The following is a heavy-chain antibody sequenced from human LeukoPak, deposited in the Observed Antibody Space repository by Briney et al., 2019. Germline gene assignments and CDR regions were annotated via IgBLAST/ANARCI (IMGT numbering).Heavy chain of an antibody. Sequence: GGSLRLSCAASGFTFSSYGMHWVRQAPGKGLEWVAVISYDGCNKYYADSVKGRFTISRDNSKNTLYLQMNSLRAEDTAVYYCAKELLWFGEPGYGMDVWGQGTTVTVSS. CDR2: ISYDGCNK. CDR3: AKELLWFGEPGYGMDV. CDR1: GFTFSSYG. D-gene: IGHD3-10*01. V-gene: IGHV3-30*18. J-gene: IGHJ6*02.